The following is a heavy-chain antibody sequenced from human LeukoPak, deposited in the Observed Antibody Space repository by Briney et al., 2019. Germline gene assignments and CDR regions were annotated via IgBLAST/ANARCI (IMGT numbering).Heavy chain of an antibody. D-gene: IGHD4-17*01. J-gene: IGHJ4*02. CDR1: GGSFSGYC. CDR3: ARSYGDAIFDY. V-gene: IGHV4-34*01. CDR2: INHSGST. Sequence: SETLSLTCAVYGGSFSGYCWSWIRQPPGKGLEWIGEINHSGSTNYNPSLKSRVTISVDTSKNQFSLKLSSVTAADTAVYYCARSYGDAIFDYWGQGTLVTVSS.